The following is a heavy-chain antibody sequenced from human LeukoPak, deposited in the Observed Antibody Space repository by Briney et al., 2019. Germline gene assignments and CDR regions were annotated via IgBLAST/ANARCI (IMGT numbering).Heavy chain of an antibody. D-gene: IGHD2-15*01. Sequence: GGSLRLSCAASGFTFSNYAMSWVRQAPGKGLEWVSTISGTDGSTYYADSVRGRFTISRDNSKSTVYLQMNSLRDEDTAVYYCAKVNSGVALSNWYFDLWGRGTQVTVSS. CDR2: ISGTDGST. J-gene: IGHJ2*01. V-gene: IGHV3-23*01. CDR3: AKVNSGVALSNWYFDL. CDR1: GFTFSNYA.